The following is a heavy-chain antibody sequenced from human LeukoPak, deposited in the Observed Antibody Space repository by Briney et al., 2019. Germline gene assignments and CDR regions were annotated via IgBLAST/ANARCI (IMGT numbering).Heavy chain of an antibody. CDR1: GDSVSSNSAA. D-gene: IGHD2-15*01. J-gene: IGHJ6*02. CDR3: ARTRVDLVVVVAATYGMDV. V-gene: IGHV6-1*01. Sequence: SQTLSLTCAISGDSVSSNSAAWNWIRQSPSRGLEWLGRTYYRSKWYNDYAVSVKSRITINPDTSKNQFSLQLNSVTPEDTAVYYCARTRVDLVVVVAATYGMDVWGQGTTVTVSS. CDR2: TYYRSKWYN.